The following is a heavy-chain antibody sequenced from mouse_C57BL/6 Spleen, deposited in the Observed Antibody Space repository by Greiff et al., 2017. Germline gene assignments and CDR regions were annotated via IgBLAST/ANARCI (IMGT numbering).Heavy chain of an antibody. V-gene: IGHV1-26*01. CDR2: INPNNGGT. CDR3: ARWESFDY. D-gene: IGHD4-1*01. CDR1: GYTFTDYY. Sequence: EVQLQQSGPELVKPGASVKISCKASGYTFTDYYMNWVKQSHGKSLEWIGDINPNNGGTSYNQKFKGKATLTVDKSSSTAYMELRSLTSEDSAVYYCARWESFDYWGQGTTLTVSS. J-gene: IGHJ2*01.